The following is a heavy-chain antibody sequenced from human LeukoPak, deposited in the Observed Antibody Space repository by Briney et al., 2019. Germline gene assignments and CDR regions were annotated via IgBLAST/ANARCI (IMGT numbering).Heavy chain of an antibody. D-gene: IGHD3-22*01. CDR3: ARTEMGYYYNSSGYGNYFDY. CDR1: GFTFSSYA. CDR2: ISYDGSNK. Sequence: GGSLRLSCAAFGFTFSSYAMHWVRQAPGKGLEWVAVISYDGSNKYYADSVKGRFTISRDNSKNTLYLQMNSLRAEDTAVYYCARTEMGYYYNSSGYGNYFDYWGQGTLVTVSS. V-gene: IGHV3-30*04. J-gene: IGHJ4*02.